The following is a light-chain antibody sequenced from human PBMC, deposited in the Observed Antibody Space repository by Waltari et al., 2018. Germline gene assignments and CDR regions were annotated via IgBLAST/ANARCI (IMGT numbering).Light chain of an antibody. CDR1: QSVLYSSNNKNY. CDR3: QQYYSSLPYT. V-gene: IGKV4-1*01. CDR2: WAS. Sequence: DIVMTQSPDSLAVSLGERATINCTSSQSVLYSSNNKNYLAWYQQKPGQPPKLLIYWASTRESGVPDRLSGSGSETDFTLTISSLQAEDVAVYYCQQYYSSLPYTFGQGTKLEIK. J-gene: IGKJ2*01.